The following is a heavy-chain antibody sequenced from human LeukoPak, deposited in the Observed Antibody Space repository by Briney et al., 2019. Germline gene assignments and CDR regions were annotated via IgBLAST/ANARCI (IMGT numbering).Heavy chain of an antibody. CDR1: GYTLTELS. CDR3: ATITAYYGSGSYQDY. CDR2: FDPEDGET. Sequence: GASVKVSCKVSGYTLTELSMHWVRQAPGKGREGMGGFDPEDGETIYAQKFQGRVTMTEDTSTDTAYMELSSLRSEDTAVYYCATITAYYGSGSYQDYWGQGTLVTVSS. V-gene: IGHV1-24*01. D-gene: IGHD3-10*01. J-gene: IGHJ4*02.